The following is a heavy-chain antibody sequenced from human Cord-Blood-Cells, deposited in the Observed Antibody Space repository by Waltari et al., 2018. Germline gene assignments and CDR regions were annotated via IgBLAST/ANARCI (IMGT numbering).Heavy chain of an antibody. J-gene: IGHJ6*03. CDR2: ISPIFGTA. CDR1: VGTFSSYA. D-gene: IGHD3-10*01. V-gene: IGHV1-69*01. Sequence: QVQLVQSGAEVKKPVSSVKVSCKASVGTFSSYAISRVPQAPGQGLEWMGGISPIFGTANYAQKFQGRVTIAADESTSTAYMELSSLRSEDTAVYYCARRLEKPSMDEGDYYYYMDVWGKGTTVTVSS. CDR3: ARRLEKPSMDEGDYYYYMDV.